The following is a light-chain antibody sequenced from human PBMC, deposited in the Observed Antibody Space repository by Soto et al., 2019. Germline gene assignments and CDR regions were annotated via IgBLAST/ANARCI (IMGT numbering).Light chain of an antibody. CDR1: TSDVGI. Sequence: QSALTQPASVSGSPGQSITISCSGTTSDVGIVSWYQHHPGKAPKLMIHEVTKRPSGVSDRFSGSKSGNSASLTISGLQAEDEADYFCCSFGGSGYVFGTGTKVIVL. CDR3: CSFGGSGYV. J-gene: IGLJ1*01. CDR2: EVT. V-gene: IGLV2-23*02.